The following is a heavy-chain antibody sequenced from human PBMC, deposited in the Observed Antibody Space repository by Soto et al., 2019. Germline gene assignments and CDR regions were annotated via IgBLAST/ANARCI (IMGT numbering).Heavy chain of an antibody. D-gene: IGHD2-2*01. CDR1: GGTFSSYA. Sequence: QVQLVQSGAEVKKPGSSVKVSCKASGGTFSSYAISWVRQAPGQGLEWMGGIIPIFGTANYAQKFQGRVTMTADESTSTAYMELSSLRSEDTAVYYCARDLVVVVPAAMGYYYYYGMDVWGQGTTVTVSS. V-gene: IGHV1-69*01. CDR3: ARDLVVVVPAAMGYYYYYGMDV. CDR2: IIPIFGTA. J-gene: IGHJ6*02.